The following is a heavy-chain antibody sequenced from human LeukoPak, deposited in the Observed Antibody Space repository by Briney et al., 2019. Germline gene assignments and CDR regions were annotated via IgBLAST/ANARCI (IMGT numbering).Heavy chain of an antibody. D-gene: IGHD6-19*01. CDR3: TRGGYSRGWYRDYFDY. J-gene: IGHJ4*02. Sequence: PGGSLRLSCAASGFTFSNAWMNWVRQAPGKGLEWVGRIKSKTDGGTTDYATPVKGRFTISRDDSKNTLFLQMISLKTEDTAVYYCTRGGYSRGWYRDYFDYWGQGTLVTVSS. CDR1: GFTFSNAW. CDR2: IKSKTDGGTT. V-gene: IGHV3-15*01.